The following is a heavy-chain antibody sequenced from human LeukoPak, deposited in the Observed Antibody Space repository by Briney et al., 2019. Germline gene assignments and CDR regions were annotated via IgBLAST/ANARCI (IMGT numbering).Heavy chain of an antibody. V-gene: IGHV4-39*01. CDR3: ARHALGLDYCSGGSCYHSGMYYFDY. Sequence: SESLSLTCTVSGDFISSSSYYWGWIRQPPGKGLEWIGSIYYIGSTYYNPSLKSRVTISVNTSKNQFSLKLSSVTAADTAVYYCARHALGLDYCSGGSCYHSGMYYFDYWGQGTLVTVSS. CDR2: IYYIGST. D-gene: IGHD2-15*01. CDR1: GDFISSSSYY. J-gene: IGHJ4*02.